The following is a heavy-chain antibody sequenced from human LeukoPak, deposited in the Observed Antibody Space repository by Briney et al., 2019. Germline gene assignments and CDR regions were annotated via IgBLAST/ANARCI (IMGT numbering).Heavy chain of an antibody. Sequence: SVKVSCKASGYTFTGYFMHWVRQAPGQGLEWMGGIIPIFGTANYAQKFQGRVTITADESTSTAYMELSSLRSEDTAVYYCARNRRVLSAGAFDIWGQGTMVTVSS. CDR2: IIPIFGTA. J-gene: IGHJ3*02. D-gene: IGHD2-2*01. V-gene: IGHV1-69*13. CDR3: ARNRRVLSAGAFDI. CDR1: GYTFTGYF.